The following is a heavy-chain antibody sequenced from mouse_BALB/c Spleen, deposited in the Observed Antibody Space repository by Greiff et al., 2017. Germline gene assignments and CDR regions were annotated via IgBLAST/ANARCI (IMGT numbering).Heavy chain of an antibody. CDR1: GYTFTSYY. J-gene: IGHJ2*01. V-gene: IGHV1S81*02. CDR3: ARSSNYENFDY. D-gene: IGHD2-5*01. Sequence: QVQLQQSGAELVKPGASVKLSCKASGYTFTSYYMYWVKQRPGQGLEWIGEINPSNGGTNFNEKFKSKATLTVDKSSSTAYMQLSSLTSEDSAVYYCARSSNYENFDYWGQGTTLTVSS. CDR2: INPSNGGT.